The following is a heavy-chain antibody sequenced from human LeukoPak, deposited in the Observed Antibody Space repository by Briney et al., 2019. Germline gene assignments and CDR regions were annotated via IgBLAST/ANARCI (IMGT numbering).Heavy chain of an antibody. CDR1: GFTFSRYS. J-gene: IGHJ6*03. Sequence: GGSLRLSCAASGFTFSRYSMNWVRQAPGKGLEWVTYIRYDGTNKYYADSVKGRFTISRDNSKNTLYLQMNSLRAEDTAVYYCAKDEAAAGTFYYYYYMDVWGKGTTVTISS. V-gene: IGHV3-30*02. D-gene: IGHD6-13*01. CDR2: IRYDGTNK. CDR3: AKDEAAAGTFYYYYYMDV.